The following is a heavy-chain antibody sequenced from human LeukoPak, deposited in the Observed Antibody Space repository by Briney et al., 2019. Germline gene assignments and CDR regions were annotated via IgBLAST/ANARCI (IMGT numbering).Heavy chain of an antibody. D-gene: IGHD6-13*01. Sequence: GGSLRLSCAASGFTFSSYWMSWVRQAPGKGLEWVANIKQDGSEKYYVDSVKGRFTISRDNAKNSLYLQMNSLRAGDTAVYYCARVLGFEYYYYYYMDVWGKGTTVTVSS. V-gene: IGHV3-7*01. CDR1: GFTFSSYW. CDR3: ARVLGFEYYYYYYMDV. CDR2: IKQDGSEK. J-gene: IGHJ6*03.